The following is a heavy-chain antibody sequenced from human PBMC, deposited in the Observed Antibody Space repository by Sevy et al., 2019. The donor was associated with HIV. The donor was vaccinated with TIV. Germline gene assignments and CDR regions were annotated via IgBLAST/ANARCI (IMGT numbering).Heavy chain of an antibody. CDR1: GYTFTSYG. CDR2: ISTYNDNT. CDR3: ARGYYDFWSGYYRRDAFDI. Sequence: ASLKVSCTASGYTFTSYGISWVRQAPGQGLEWMGWISTYNDNTNYAQKLQGRVTLTTDTSTSTAYMELRSLRSDDTAVYYCARGYYDFWSGYYRRDAFDIWGQGTMVTVSS. J-gene: IGHJ3*02. V-gene: IGHV1-18*01. D-gene: IGHD3-3*01.